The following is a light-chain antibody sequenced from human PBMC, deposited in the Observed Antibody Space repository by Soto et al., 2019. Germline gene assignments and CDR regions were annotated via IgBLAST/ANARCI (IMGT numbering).Light chain of an antibody. CDR2: DVS. Sequence: QSALTQPRSVSGSPGQAVIISCTGTSNDIGGYNYVSWYQQHPDKAPKLMIFDVSQRPSGVPDRFSGSKSGNTASLTISGLQAEDEADYYCCSYAGSYTFVVFGGGTKLTVL. CDR1: SNDIGGYNY. CDR3: CSYAGSYTFVV. J-gene: IGLJ2*01. V-gene: IGLV2-11*01.